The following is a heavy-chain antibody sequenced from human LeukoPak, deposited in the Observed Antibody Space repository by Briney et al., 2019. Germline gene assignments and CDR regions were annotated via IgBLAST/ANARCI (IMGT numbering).Heavy chain of an antibody. CDR1: GGSISSYH. Sequence: PSETLSLTCTVSGGSISSYHWSWIRQPPGKGLERIGYIYYSGSTNYNPSLKSRVTISVDTSKNQFSLKLSSVTAADTAVYYCARDSQVVDAFDFWGQGTMVTVSS. CDR3: ARDSQVVDAFDF. V-gene: IGHV4-59*01. CDR2: IYYSGST. J-gene: IGHJ3*01. D-gene: IGHD2-21*01.